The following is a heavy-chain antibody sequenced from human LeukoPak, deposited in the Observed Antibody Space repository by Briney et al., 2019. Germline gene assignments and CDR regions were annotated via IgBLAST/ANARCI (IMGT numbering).Heavy chain of an antibody. CDR1: GFTFSSYN. D-gene: IGHD4-11*01. J-gene: IGHJ4*02. CDR2: ISSSGSYM. V-gene: IGHV3-21*01. Sequence: KTGGSLRLSCAASGFTFSSYNMNWVRQAPGKGLEWVSSISSSGSYMYYADSVKGRFTISRDNARNSLYLQMNSLRAEDTAVYYCAPTAVTYDFWGQGTLVTVSS. CDR3: APTAVTYDF.